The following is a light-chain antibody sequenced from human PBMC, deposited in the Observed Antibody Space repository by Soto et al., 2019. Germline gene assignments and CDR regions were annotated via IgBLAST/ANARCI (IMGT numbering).Light chain of an antibody. Sequence: EIVLTQSPGTLSLSPCERATLSCSASQSVSSSYLAWYQQKPGQAPRLLIYGASSRATGIPDRFSGSGSGTDLTLTISRPEPEDFAVYYCQQYGSSPPMTFGQGTKVDIK. V-gene: IGKV3-20*01. CDR3: QQYGSSPPMT. CDR1: QSVSSSY. CDR2: GAS. J-gene: IGKJ1*01.